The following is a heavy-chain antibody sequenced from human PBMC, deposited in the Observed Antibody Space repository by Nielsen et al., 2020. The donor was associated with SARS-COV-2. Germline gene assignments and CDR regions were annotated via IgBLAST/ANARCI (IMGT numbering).Heavy chain of an antibody. CDR3: AKVSSGYYHYFDY. Sequence: GGSLRLSCAASGFTFSSYAMSWVRQAPGKGLEWVSVIYSGGSSTYYADSVKGRFTISRDNSKNTLYLQMNSLRAEDTAVYYCAKVSSGYYHYFDYWGQGTLVTVSS. V-gene: IGHV3-23*03. J-gene: IGHJ4*02. CDR2: IYSGGSST. CDR1: GFTFSSYA. D-gene: IGHD3-22*01.